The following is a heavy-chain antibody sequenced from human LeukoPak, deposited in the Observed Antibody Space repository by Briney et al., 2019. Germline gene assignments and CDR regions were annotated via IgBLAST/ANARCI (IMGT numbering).Heavy chain of an antibody. CDR2: ISGSGGST. CDR1: GFTFSSYA. D-gene: IGHD2-2*01. V-gene: IGHV3-23*01. Sequence: GGSPRLSCAASGFTFSSYAMSWVRQAPGKGLEWVSAISGSGGSTYYADSVKGRFTISRDNSKNTLYLQMNSLRAEDTAVYYCAKGVVPAAKTYNWFDPWGQGTLVTVSS. J-gene: IGHJ5*02. CDR3: AKGVVPAAKTYNWFDP.